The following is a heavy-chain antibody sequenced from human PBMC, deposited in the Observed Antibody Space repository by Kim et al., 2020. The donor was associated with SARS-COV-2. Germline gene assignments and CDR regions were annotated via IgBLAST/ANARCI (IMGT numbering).Heavy chain of an antibody. CDR3: AKDPVRRSTNYDFWSGYYYGMDV. J-gene: IGHJ6*02. D-gene: IGHD3-3*01. CDR1: GFTFSSYA. V-gene: IGHV3-23*01. Sequence: GGSLRLSCAASGFTFSSYAMSWVRQAPGKGLEWVSAISGSGGSTYYADSVKGRFTISRDNSRNTLYLQMNSLRAEDTAVYYCAKDPVRRSTNYDFWSGYYYGMDVWGQGTTVTVSS. CDR2: ISGSGGST.